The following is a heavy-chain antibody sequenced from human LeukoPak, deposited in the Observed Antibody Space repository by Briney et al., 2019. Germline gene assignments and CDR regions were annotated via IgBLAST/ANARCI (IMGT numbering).Heavy chain of an antibody. CDR3: ARVAAELSPPDY. CDR2: ISSSSSYI. D-gene: IGHD1-26*01. V-gene: IGHV3-21*01. J-gene: IGHJ4*02. CDR1: GFTVSSYS. Sequence: GGSLRLSCAASGFTVSSYSMNWVRQAPGKGLEWVSSISSSSSYIYYADSVKGRFTISRDNAKNSLYLQMNSLRAEDTAVYYCARVAAELSPPDYWGQGTLVTVSS.